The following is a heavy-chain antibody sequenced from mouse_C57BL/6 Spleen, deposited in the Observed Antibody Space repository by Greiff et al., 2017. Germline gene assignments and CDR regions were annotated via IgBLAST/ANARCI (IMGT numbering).Heavy chain of an antibody. J-gene: IGHJ1*03. CDR3: ARLGLYWYFDV. CDR1: GYTFTSYG. V-gene: IGHV1-81*01. D-gene: IGHD4-1*01. Sequence: QVQLKQSGAELARPGASVKLSCKASGYTFTSYGISWVKQRTGQGLEWIGEIYPRSGNTYYNEKFKGKATLTADKSSSTAYMELRSLTSEDSAVYFCARLGLYWYFDVWGTGTTVTVSS. CDR2: IYPRSGNT.